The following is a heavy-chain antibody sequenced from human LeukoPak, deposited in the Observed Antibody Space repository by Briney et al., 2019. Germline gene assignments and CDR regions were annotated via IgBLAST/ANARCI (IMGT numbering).Heavy chain of an antibody. Sequence: PGGSLRLSCAGSGFTFNSYAMSWVRQAPGKGLEWVCGIRGSGSETFYADSVKGRFTISRDNSINTLYLQMNSLRVEDTALYYCAKDRLRFLIPHDWGQGTQVTVSS. CDR1: GFTFNSYA. D-gene: IGHD5-12*01. CDR2: IRGSGSET. J-gene: IGHJ4*02. CDR3: AKDRLRFLIPHD. V-gene: IGHV3-23*01.